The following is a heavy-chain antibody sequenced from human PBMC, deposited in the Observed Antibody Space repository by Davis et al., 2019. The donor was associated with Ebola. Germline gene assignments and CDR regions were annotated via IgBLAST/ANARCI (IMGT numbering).Heavy chain of an antibody. V-gene: IGHV3-7*01. Sequence: GESLKISCAASGFTFSSYWMSWVRQAPGKGLEWVANIKQDGSEKYYVDSVKGRFTISRDNAKNSLYLQMNSLRDEDTAVYYCARDVYCSSTSCYFSWFDPWGQGTLVTVSS. J-gene: IGHJ5*02. CDR1: GFTFSSYW. D-gene: IGHD2-2*01. CDR3: ARDVYCSSTSCYFSWFDP. CDR2: IKQDGSEK.